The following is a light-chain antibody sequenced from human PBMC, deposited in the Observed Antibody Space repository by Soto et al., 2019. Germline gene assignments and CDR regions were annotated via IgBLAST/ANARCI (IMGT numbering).Light chain of an antibody. V-gene: IGKV3-15*01. J-gene: IGKJ1*01. CDR1: QSVSTN. CDR3: QQYPNWPPWT. Sequence: EIVMTQSPATLSVSPGERATLSCRASQSVSTNLAWYRQKPGQAPRLLIYGASTRATGIPARFSGSGSGTELTFTISSLQSEDFAVYYCQQYPNWPPWTFGQGTKVEIK. CDR2: GAS.